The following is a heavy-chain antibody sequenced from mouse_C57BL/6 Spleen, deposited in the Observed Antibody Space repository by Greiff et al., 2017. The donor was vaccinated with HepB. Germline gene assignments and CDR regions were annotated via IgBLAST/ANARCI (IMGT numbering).Heavy chain of an antibody. CDR2: IDPSDSYT. V-gene: IGHV1-50*01. J-gene: IGHJ2*01. CDR1: GYTFTSYW. Sequence: QVQLQQPGAELVKPGASVKLSCKASGYTFTSYWMQWVKQRPGQGLEWIGEIDPSDSYTNYNQKFKGKATLTVDTSSSTAYMQLSSLTSEDSAVYYCARNGSYVFDYWGQGTTLTVSS. D-gene: IGHD1-1*02. CDR3: ARNGSYVFDY.